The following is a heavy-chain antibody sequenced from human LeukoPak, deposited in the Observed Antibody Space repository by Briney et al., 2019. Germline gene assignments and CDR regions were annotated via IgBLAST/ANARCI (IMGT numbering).Heavy chain of an antibody. V-gene: IGHV3-48*03. CDR3: ARGAFDI. J-gene: IGHJ3*02. CDR2: ISRSGSTI. CDR1: GFTFSSYA. Sequence: GGSLRLSCAASGFTFSSYAMSWVRQAPGKGLEWVSYISRSGSTIYYADSVKGRFTISRDNAKNSQYLQMNSLRAEDTAIYYCARGAFDIWGQGTMVTVSS.